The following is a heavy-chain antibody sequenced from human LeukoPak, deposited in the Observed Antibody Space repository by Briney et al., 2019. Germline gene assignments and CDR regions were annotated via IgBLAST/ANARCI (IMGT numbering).Heavy chain of an antibody. CDR2: ISSSCSTI. CDR1: GFTFSSYE. Sequence: GSLRLSCAASGFTFSSYEMNWVRQAPGKGLEWVSYISSSCSTIYYADSVKGRFTISRDNAKNSLYLQMNSLRAEDTAVYYCARVLTMIVWAFDIWGQGTMVTVSS. D-gene: IGHD3-22*01. J-gene: IGHJ3*02. V-gene: IGHV3-48*03. CDR3: ARVLTMIVWAFDI.